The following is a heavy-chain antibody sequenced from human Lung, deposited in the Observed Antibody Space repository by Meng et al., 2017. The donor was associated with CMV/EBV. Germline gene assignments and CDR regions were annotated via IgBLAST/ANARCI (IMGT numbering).Heavy chain of an antibody. Sequence: ESXKIPCVAPGFPFSSYATSWVRQGPGKGLEWVSVIYGSGRSTSYADSVKGRFTISRDNSKNTLYMDMDSLRADDTAVYYCAKDVRSDLWGGYPYYFDNWXQGTRVTVSS. CDR3: AKDVRSDLWGGYPYYFDN. CDR2: IYGSGRST. D-gene: IGHD3-3*01. J-gene: IGHJ4*02. CDR1: GFPFSSYA. V-gene: IGHV3-23*03.